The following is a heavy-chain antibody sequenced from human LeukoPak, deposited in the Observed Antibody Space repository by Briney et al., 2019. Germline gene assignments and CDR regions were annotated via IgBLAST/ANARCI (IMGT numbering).Heavy chain of an antibody. D-gene: IGHD6-13*01. V-gene: IGHV4-39*01. J-gene: IGHJ5*02. Sequence: PSETLSLTCTVSGGSISSGSYYWSWIRQPAGKGLEWIGSIYHSGSTYYNPSLKSRVTISVDTSKNQFSLKLSSVTAADTAVYYCARQRGGTGYSSSWSPNWFDPWGQGTLVTVSS. CDR1: GGSISSGSYY. CDR2: IYHSGST. CDR3: ARQRGGTGYSSSWSPNWFDP.